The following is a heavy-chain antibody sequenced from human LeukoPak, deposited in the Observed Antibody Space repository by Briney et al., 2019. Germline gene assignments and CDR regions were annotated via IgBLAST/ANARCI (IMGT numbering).Heavy chain of an antibody. Sequence: QAGGSLRLSCAASGFTLSSYEMNWVRQAPGEGLEWISYISNSGTSVKYADSVKGRFTISRDNAKNSLYLQMDSLRAEDTAIYYCARDSGFSGTQRGEYWGQGTLVTVSS. D-gene: IGHD3/OR15-3a*01. CDR1: GFTLSSYE. CDR2: ISNSGTSV. CDR3: ARDSGFSGTQRGEY. J-gene: IGHJ4*02. V-gene: IGHV3-48*03.